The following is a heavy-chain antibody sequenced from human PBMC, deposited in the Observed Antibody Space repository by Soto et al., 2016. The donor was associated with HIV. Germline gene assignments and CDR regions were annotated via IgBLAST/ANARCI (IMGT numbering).Heavy chain of an antibody. D-gene: IGHD3-10*01. CDR2: ISWNSGSI. Sequence: EVQLVESGGGLVQPGRSLRLSCAASGFTFDDYAMHWVRQAPGKGLEWVSGISWNSGSIGYADSVKGRFTISRDNAKNSLYLQMNSLRAEDMALYYCAKGGDPYFYYYMDVWGKGTTVTVSS. CDR3: AKGGDPYFYYYMDV. CDR1: GFTFDDYA. J-gene: IGHJ6*03. V-gene: IGHV3-9*03.